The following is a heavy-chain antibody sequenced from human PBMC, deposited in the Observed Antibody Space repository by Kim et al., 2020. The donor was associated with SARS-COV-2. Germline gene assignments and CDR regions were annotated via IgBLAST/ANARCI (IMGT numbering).Heavy chain of an antibody. D-gene: IGHD3-10*01. Sequence: ADSVKGRFTISRDNSKNSLYLQMNSLRVDDTAVYYCAKDRGLGGDSFDIWGQGTMVTVSS. J-gene: IGHJ3*02. CDR3: AKDRGLGGDSFDI. V-gene: IGHV3-23*01.